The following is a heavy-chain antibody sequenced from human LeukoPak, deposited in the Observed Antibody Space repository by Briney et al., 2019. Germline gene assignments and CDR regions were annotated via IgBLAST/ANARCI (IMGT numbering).Heavy chain of an antibody. J-gene: IGHJ4*02. CDR3: ARGEGYYASGSYYIDY. Sequence: PGGSLRLSCAASGFTFSSYTMNWVRQAPGKGLEWVSSITTSSTYIYYADSVGGRFTISRDNAKNSLYLRMSSLRVEDTAVYYCARGEGYYASGSYYIDYWGQGTLVTVS. V-gene: IGHV3-21*01. CDR2: ITTSSTYI. CDR1: GFTFSSYT. D-gene: IGHD3-10*01.